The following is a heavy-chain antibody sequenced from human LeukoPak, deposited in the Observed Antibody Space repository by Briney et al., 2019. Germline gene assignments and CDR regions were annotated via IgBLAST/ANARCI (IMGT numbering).Heavy chain of an antibody. Sequence: SETLSLTCTVSGGSISSGGYYWSWIRQHPGKGLEWIGYIYYSGSTYYNPSLKSRVTISVDTSKNQFSLKLSSVTAADTAVYYCARVSGQWFGEPHFDSWAQGPLATVPS. CDR3: ARVSGQWFGEPHFDS. V-gene: IGHV4-31*03. CDR1: GGSISSGGYY. CDR2: IYYSGST. D-gene: IGHD3-10*01. J-gene: IGHJ4*02.